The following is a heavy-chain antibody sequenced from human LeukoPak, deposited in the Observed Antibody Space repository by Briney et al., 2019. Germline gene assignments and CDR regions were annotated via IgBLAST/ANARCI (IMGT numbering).Heavy chain of an antibody. J-gene: IGHJ4*02. V-gene: IGHV3-30*04. Sequence: GGSLRLSCAASGFTFSNYTMHWVRQAPGKGLDWVAVILENGSYQYYADSVKGRFTISRDNSKNTLFLQMNSLRDEDTAIYYCARVQGGGFRTADYWGQGTLVAVSS. CDR3: ARVQGGGFRTADY. CDR1: GFTFSNYT. D-gene: IGHD1-14*01. CDR2: ILENGSYQ.